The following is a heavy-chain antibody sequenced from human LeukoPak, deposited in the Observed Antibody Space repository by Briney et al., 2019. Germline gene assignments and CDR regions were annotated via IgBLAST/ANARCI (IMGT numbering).Heavy chain of an antibody. D-gene: IGHD2-21*02. CDR1: GFTFSYYA. J-gene: IGHJ4*02. Sequence: GGSLRLSCGASGFTFSYYAMSWVRQAPGKGLEWVSGNDNGSTRFYAASVKGRFTSSRDNPKNTLYLQMNGLRVEDTAVYYCARWTPCGWDCHILDYWGQGILVTVSS. CDR3: ARWTPCGWDCHILDY. V-gene: IGHV3-23*01. CDR2: NDNGSTR.